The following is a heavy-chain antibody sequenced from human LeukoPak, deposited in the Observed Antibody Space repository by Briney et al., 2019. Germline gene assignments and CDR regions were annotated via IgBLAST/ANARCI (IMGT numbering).Heavy chain of an antibody. J-gene: IGHJ4*02. Sequence: PGGSLRLSCAASGFTFSSYAMSWVRQAPGKGLEWVSAISGSSGSTYYADSVKGRFTISRDNSKNTLYLQMNSLRAEDTAVYYCARAYSSSSFYFDYWGQGTLVTVSS. V-gene: IGHV3-23*01. CDR3: ARAYSSSSFYFDY. CDR2: ISGSSGST. D-gene: IGHD6-6*01. CDR1: GFTFSSYA.